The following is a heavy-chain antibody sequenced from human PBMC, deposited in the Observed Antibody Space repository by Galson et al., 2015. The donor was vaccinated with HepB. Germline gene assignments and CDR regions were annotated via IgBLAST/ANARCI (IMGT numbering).Heavy chain of an antibody. CDR2: INPNSGGT. J-gene: IGHJ6*02. V-gene: IGHV1-2*04. D-gene: IGHD3-16*01. CDR1: GYTFTGYY. CDR3: ARAPLGGYYYGMDV. Sequence: SVKVSCKASGYTFTGYYMHWVRQAPGQGLEWMGWINPNSGGTNYAQKFQGWVTTTRDTSISTAYMELSRLRSDDTAVYYCARAPLGGYYYGMDVWGQGTTVTVSS.